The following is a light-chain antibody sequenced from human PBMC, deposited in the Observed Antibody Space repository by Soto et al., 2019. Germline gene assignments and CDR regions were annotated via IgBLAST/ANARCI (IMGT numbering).Light chain of an antibody. CDR2: GAS. Sequence: EIVLTQSPGTLSLSPGERATLSCRASQSVSSSYLAWYQQKPGPAPRLLIYGASSTATGITDRFSGSGSGTDFTFTISRLEAEEFAVYYCQQDGSSLFTFGPGTKVDIK. CDR3: QQDGSSLFT. CDR1: QSVSSSY. V-gene: IGKV3-20*01. J-gene: IGKJ3*01.